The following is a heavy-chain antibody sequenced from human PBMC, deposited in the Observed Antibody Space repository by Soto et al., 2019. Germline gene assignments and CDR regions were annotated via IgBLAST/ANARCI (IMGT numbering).Heavy chain of an antibody. D-gene: IGHD2-2*01. CDR2: IDPRDSYV. CDR1: GYTFNTFW. CDR3: ARLYCTTSTCDSWFDP. V-gene: IGHV5-10-1*01. Sequence: GESLKISCTGFGYTFNTFWISWVRQMPVKGLEWMGRIDPRDSYVNYSPSFQGHVTISADKSISTAYLQWGSLKASDTAMYYCARLYCTTSTCDSWFDPWGQGTLVTVSS. J-gene: IGHJ5*02.